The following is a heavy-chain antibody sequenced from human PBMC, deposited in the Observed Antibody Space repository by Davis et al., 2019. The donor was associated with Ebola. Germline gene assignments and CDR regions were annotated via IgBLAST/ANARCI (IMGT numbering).Heavy chain of an antibody. Sequence: PGGSLRLSCAASGLTFSSYGMHWVRQAPGKGLEWVAVIWYVGSNKYYADSVKGRFTISRDNAKNTLYLQMNSLRAEDTALYYCARDRIVGHLVYYYYGMDVWGQGTTVTVSS. D-gene: IGHD1-26*01. V-gene: IGHV3-33*01. CDR2: IWYVGSNK. CDR3: ARDRIVGHLVYYYYGMDV. J-gene: IGHJ6*02. CDR1: GLTFSSYG.